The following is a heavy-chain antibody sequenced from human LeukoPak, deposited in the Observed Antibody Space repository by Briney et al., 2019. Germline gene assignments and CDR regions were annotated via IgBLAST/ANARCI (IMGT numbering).Heavy chain of an antibody. CDR2: INPNIGDA. Sequence: ASVKVSCKASGYIFTGFFMHWVRQAPGQGLEWMGWINPNIGDAYYAQKFQGRVTMTRDRSINTAYMELSRLTSDDTAVYYCARMDLDGGDSIGFDSWGQGTLVTVSS. CDR3: ARMDLDGGDSIGFDS. V-gene: IGHV1-2*02. J-gene: IGHJ5*01. D-gene: IGHD2-21*02. CDR1: GYIFTGFF.